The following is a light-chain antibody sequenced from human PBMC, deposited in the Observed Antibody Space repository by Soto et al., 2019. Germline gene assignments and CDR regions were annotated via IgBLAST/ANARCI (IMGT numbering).Light chain of an antibody. CDR3: QQYDISPRT. Sequence: EIVLTQSPGTLSLSPGERATLSCRASQSLNSFYLAWYKQKPGQAPRLLIYGSSNRATGIPDRFSGSVSGTDCTLTISRLDPEDFAVYYCQQYDISPRTFGQGTKVEFK. J-gene: IGKJ1*01. CDR2: GSS. V-gene: IGKV3-20*01. CDR1: QSLNSFY.